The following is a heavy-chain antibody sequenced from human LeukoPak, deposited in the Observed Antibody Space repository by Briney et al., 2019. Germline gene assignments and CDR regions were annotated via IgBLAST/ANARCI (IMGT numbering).Heavy chain of an antibody. CDR3: ARGRYYDSSGYYPYYFDY. CDR1: GFTFSSYW. D-gene: IGHD3-22*01. Sequence: GGSLRLSCAASGFTFSSYWMHWVRQAPGKGLVWVSRINSDGSSTSYADSVKGRFTISRDNAKNTLYLQMNSLRAEDTAVYYCARGRYYDSSGYYPYYFDYWGQGTLVTVSS. J-gene: IGHJ4*02. V-gene: IGHV3-74*01. CDR2: INSDGSST.